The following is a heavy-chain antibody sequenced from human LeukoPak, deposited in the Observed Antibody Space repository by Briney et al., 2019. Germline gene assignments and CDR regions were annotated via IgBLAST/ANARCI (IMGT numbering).Heavy chain of an antibody. CDR1: GFTVSSNY. V-gene: IGHV3-21*01. CDR2: ISTSSLYI. D-gene: IGHD5-24*01. J-gene: IGHJ3*02. CDR3: ARAGDGYNDAFDI. Sequence: GGSLRLSCAASGFTVSSNYMSWVRQAPGKGLEWVSSISTSSLYIYYADSLKGQFTISRDNAKNSLYLQMNSLRAEDTAVYYCARAGDGYNDAFDIWGQGTMVTVSS.